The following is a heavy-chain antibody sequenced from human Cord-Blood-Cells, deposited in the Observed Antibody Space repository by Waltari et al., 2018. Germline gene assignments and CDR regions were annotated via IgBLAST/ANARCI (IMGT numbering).Heavy chain of an antibody. Sequence: VRQAPGKGLEWVSGISWNSGSIGYADSVKGRFTISRDNAKNSLYLQMNSLRAEDTALYYCAKEYSSSDDAFDIWGQGTMVTVSS. V-gene: IGHV3-9*01. D-gene: IGHD6-6*01. CDR2: ISWNSGSI. J-gene: IGHJ3*02. CDR3: AKEYSSSDDAFDI.